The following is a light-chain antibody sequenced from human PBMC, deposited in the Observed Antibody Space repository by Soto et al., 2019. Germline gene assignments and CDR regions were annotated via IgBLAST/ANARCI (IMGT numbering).Light chain of an antibody. CDR2: DVS. CDR3: RSYTSRSMPYV. J-gene: IGLJ1*01. CDR1: SSDVGGYDY. V-gene: IGLV2-14*03. Sequence: QSALTQPASVSGSPGQSITISCTGSSSDVGGYDYVSWYQHHPGKAPKLMIHDVSNRPSGVSNRFSGSKSGNTASLTISGAQAEDEADYYCRSYTSRSMPYVFGTGTKLTVL.